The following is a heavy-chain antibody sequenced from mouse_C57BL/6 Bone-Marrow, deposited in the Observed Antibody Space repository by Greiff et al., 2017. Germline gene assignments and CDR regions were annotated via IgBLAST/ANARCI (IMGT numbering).Heavy chain of an antibody. CDR3: AVLLRYLDY. CDR2: IYPSDSET. CDR1: GYTFTSYW. V-gene: IGHV1-61*01. D-gene: IGHD1-1*01. Sequence: QVQLQQPGAELVRPGSSVKLSCKASGYTFTSYWMDWVKQRPGQGLEWIGNIYPSDSETHYNQKFKDKATLTVDKSSSTAYMQLSSLTSEDSAVYYCAVLLRYLDYWGQGTTLTVSS. J-gene: IGHJ2*01.